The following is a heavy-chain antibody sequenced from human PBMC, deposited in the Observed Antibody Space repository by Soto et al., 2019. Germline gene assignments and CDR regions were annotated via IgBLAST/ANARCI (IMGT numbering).Heavy chain of an antibody. D-gene: IGHD3-3*01. CDR2: IYSGGST. CDR1: GFTVSSNY. CDR3: AKLWSGYYVPAGGMDV. V-gene: IGHV3-53*01. J-gene: IGHJ6*02. Sequence: PGGSLRLSCAASGFTVSSNYMSWVRQAPGKGLEWVSVIYSGGSTYYADSVKGRFTISRDNSKNTLYLQMNSLRAEDTAVYYCAKLWSGYYVPAGGMDVWGQGTTVTVS.